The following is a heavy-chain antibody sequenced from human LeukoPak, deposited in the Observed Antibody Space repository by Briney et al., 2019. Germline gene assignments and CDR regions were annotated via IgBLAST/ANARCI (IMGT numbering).Heavy chain of an antibody. CDR1: GFTFSSYW. V-gene: IGHV3-21*01. CDR3: ARFFAFAYVDF. J-gene: IGHJ6*03. CDR2: ISSSSSYI. Sequence: GGSLRLSCAASGFTFSSYWMSWVRQAPGKGLEWVSSISSSSSYIYYADSVKGRFTISRDNAKNSLDLHMNSLRAEDTAVYYCARFFAFAYVDFWGKGTTVTVSS. D-gene: IGHD3-3*01.